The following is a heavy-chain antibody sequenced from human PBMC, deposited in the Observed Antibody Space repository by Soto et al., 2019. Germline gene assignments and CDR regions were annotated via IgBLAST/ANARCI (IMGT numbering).Heavy chain of an antibody. CDR1: GFTFSSYS. CDR2: ISSSSSYI. CDR3: ARDDRMVRGVIPFDY. D-gene: IGHD3-10*01. V-gene: IGHV3-21*01. Sequence: GGSLRLSCAASGFTFSSYSMNWVRQAPGKGLEWVSSISSSSSYIYYADSVKGRFTISRDNAKNSLYLQMNSLRAEDTAVYYCARDDRMVRGVIPFDYWGQGTLVTVSS. J-gene: IGHJ4*02.